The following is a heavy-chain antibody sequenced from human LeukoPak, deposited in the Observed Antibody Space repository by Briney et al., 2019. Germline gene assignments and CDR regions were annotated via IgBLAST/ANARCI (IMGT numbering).Heavy chain of an antibody. CDR1: GFTFSSYA. V-gene: IGHV3-23*01. J-gene: IGHJ6*02. CDR2: ISGSGDNT. Sequence: SGGSLRLSCAASGFTFSSYAMSWVRQAPGKGLEWVSGISGSGDNTYYADSVKGRFTISRDNSKNTLYVQVNSLGTEDTAVCYCARRNAMDVWGQGTTVIVFS. CDR3: ARRNAMDV.